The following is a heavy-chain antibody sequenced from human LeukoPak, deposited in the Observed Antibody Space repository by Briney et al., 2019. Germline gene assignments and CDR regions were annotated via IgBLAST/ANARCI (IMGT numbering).Heavy chain of an antibody. D-gene: IGHD3-10*01. V-gene: IGHV4-4*07. CDR1: GGSISSY. CDR2: IYGSGTT. J-gene: IGHJ5*02. CDR3: ARDSGTTGEVKFDP. Sequence: SETLSLTCTVSGGSISSYWSWIRQPAGKGLEWIGRIYGSGTTTYNPSPKSRVSMSIDTSKNQFSLKLMSVTAADTAVYYCARDSGTTGEVKFDPWGQGTLVTVSS.